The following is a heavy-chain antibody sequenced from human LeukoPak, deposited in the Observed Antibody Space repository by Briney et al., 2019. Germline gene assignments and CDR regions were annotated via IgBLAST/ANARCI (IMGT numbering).Heavy chain of an antibody. CDR3: ARDPGYCSSTSCYSNYYYYMDV. D-gene: IGHD2-2*01. V-gene: IGHV1-2*02. CDR1: GYTFTGYY. Sequence: ASVKVSCKASGYTFTGYYIHWVRQAPGQGLEWMGWINPNSGGTNYAQKFQGRVTMTRDTSISTAYMELSRLRSDDTAVYYCARDPGYCSSTSCYSNYYYYMDVWGKGTTVTVSS. J-gene: IGHJ6*03. CDR2: INPNSGGT.